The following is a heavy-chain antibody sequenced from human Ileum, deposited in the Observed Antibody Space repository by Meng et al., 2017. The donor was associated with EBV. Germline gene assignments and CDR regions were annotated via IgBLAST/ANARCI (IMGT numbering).Heavy chain of an antibody. CDR2: VTPVFTST. J-gene: IGHJ4*02. V-gene: IGHV1-69*01. CDR1: GGNFKTFV. Sequence: VERVQAGAYVKKPGSSVKISGRASGGNFKTFVFSWVRLAPGQGLEWMGGVTPVFTSTLYAKHFKDRVTITADESTNTAFMELKNLQSDDTAIYYCATDVGTVADHWGPGTLVTVSS. D-gene: IGHD4-23*01. CDR3: ATDVGTVADH.